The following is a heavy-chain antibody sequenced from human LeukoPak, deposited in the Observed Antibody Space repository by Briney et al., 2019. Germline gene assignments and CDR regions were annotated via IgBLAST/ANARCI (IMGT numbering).Heavy chain of an antibody. D-gene: IGHD3-22*01. J-gene: IGHJ4*02. CDR3: ARDASRYYDAGDY. CDR1: GGSISSGSYY. CDR2: IYTSGST. Sequence: SETLSLTYTVSGGSISSGSYYWSWIRQPAGKGLEWIGRIYTSGSTNYNPSLKSRVTISVDTSKNQFSLKLNSVTAADTAVYYCARDASRYYDAGDYWGQGTLVTVSS. V-gene: IGHV4-61*02.